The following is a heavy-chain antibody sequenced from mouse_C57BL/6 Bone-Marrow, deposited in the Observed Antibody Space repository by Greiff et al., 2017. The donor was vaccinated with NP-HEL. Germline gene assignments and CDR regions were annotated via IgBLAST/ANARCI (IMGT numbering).Heavy chain of an antibody. CDR1: GYTFTSYW. CDR3: ARWYGSSYGWFAY. CDR2: IDPSDSYT. J-gene: IGHJ3*01. Sequence: QVHVKQPGAELVKPGASVKLSCKASGYTFTSYWMQWVKQRPGQGLEWIGEIDPSDSYTNYNQKFKGKATLTVDTSSSTAYMQLSSLTSEDSAVYYCARWYGSSYGWFAYWGQGTLVTVSA. D-gene: IGHD1-1*01. V-gene: IGHV1-50*01.